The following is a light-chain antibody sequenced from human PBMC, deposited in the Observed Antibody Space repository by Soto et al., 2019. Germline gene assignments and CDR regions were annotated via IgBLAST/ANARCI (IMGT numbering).Light chain of an antibody. Sequence: DVHMTHSPSTLSASVLYTVTITFRASESISIWLAWYQQKPGKAPNLLINKASSLQSEVPSRFSGSGSGTEFTLTITSLQPDDFGVYYCQQYKSSSTFGQGTKVDI. V-gene: IGKV1-5*03. CDR2: KAS. CDR3: QQYKSSST. CDR1: ESISIW. J-gene: IGKJ1*01.